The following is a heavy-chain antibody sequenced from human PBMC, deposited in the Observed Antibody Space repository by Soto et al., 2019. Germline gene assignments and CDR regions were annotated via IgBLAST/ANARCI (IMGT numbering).Heavy chain of an antibody. J-gene: IGHJ6*02. CDR1: KVTAL. CDR2: IKSKAVGETI. V-gene: IGHV3-15*01. Sequence: PGWSLRLSCGASKVTALMSCVRQAPGKGLEWVGRIKSKAVGETIDYAAPVQGRFTISRDDSKDMVYLEMNSLKIEDTAVYSCGDLDGSYFGMEVWGQGTKVTVSS. CDR3: GDLDGSYFGMEV. D-gene: IGHD3-10*01.